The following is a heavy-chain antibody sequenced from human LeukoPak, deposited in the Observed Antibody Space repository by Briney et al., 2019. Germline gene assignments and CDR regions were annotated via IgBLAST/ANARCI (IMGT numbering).Heavy chain of an antibody. D-gene: IGHD6-19*01. CDR3: ARGGSGWYYYYYYMDV. V-gene: IGHV1-8*01. CDR2: MNPNSGNT. CDR1: GYTFTSYD. Sequence: AASVTVSCKASGYTFTSYDINWVRQAPGQGLEWMGWMNPNSGNTGYAQTFQGRVTMTRNTSISTAYMELSSLRSEDTAVYYCARGGSGWYYYYYYMDVWGKGTTVTVSS. J-gene: IGHJ6*03.